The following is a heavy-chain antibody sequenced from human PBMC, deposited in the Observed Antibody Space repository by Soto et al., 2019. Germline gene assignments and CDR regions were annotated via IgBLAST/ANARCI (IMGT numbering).Heavy chain of an antibody. D-gene: IGHD3-3*01. CDR3: AREGLGRRIIQPYYHDGMDV. Sequence: ESGGGLVQPGGSLRLSCAASGFTFSNYEFNWVRQAPGKGLEWVSYICSNGRTLYYADSLTGRFTISRDDASNSLYLQMNSLRADDTAVYYCAREGLGRRIIQPYYHDGMDVWGHGTTVIVSS. J-gene: IGHJ6*02. V-gene: IGHV3-48*03. CDR2: ICSNGRTL. CDR1: GFTFSNYE.